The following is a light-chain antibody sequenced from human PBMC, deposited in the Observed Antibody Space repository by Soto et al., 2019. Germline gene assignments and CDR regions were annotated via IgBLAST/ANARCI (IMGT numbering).Light chain of an antibody. V-gene: IGKV3-15*01. Sequence: EIVMTQSPATLSVSPGERATLSCRASQSISSNLAWYQQKPGQAPRLLIYGASTRATSVPATFSGSGSGTEFTLTISSLQSEDFAVYYYQQDSNWPFTFGPGTKVDIK. CDR1: QSISSN. J-gene: IGKJ3*01. CDR2: GAS. CDR3: QQDSNWPFT.